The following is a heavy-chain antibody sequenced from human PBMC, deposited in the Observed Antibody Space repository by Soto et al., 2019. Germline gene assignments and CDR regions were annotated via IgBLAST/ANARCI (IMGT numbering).Heavy chain of an antibody. CDR2: IYYSGST. CDR3: ARDHRVYGFDY. J-gene: IGHJ4*02. V-gene: IGHV4-59*01. CDR1: GGSISSYY. Sequence: SETLSLTCTVSGGSISSYYWSWIRQPPGKGLEWIGYIYYSGSTNYNPSLKSRVTISVDTSKNLFSLKLSSVTAADTAVYYCARDHRVYGFDYWGQGTLVTVSS. D-gene: IGHD3-10*01.